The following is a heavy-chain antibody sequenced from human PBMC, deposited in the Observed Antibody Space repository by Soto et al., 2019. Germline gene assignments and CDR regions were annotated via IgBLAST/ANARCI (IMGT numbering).Heavy chain of an antibody. V-gene: IGHV4-39*01. Sequence: SETLSLTCTVSGGSISSSSYYWGWIRQPPGKGLEWIGSIYYSGSTYYNPSLKSRVTISVDTSKNQFSLKLSSVTTADTAVYYCARLRDDFWSPNDYWGQGTLVTVSS. J-gene: IGHJ4*02. D-gene: IGHD3-3*01. CDR1: GGSISSSSYY. CDR3: ARLRDDFWSPNDY. CDR2: IYYSGST.